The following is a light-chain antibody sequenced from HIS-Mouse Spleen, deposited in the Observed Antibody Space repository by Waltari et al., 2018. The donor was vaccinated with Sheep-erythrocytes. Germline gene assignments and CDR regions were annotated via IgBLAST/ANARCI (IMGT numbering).Light chain of an antibody. J-gene: IGKJ2*01. Sequence: EIVLTQSPATLSLSPGERATLSCRASQSVSSYLAWYQQKPGKAPMRLIYDASNRATGIPARFSGSGSGTDFTLTISSLEPEDFAVYYCQQRSNWYTFGQGTKLEIK. CDR1: QSVSSY. V-gene: IGKV3-11*01. CDR3: QQRSNWYT. CDR2: DAS.